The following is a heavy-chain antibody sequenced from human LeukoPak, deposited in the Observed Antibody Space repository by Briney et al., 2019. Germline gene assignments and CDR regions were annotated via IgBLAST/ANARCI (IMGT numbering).Heavy chain of an antibody. Sequence: SETLSLTCTVSGGSISSYYWSWIRQPPGKGLEWIGYIYYSGSTNYNPSLTSRVTISVDTSKNQFSLKLSSVTAADTAVYYCARGGYSYGLFDYWGQGTLVTVSS. CDR3: ARGGYSYGLFDY. V-gene: IGHV4-59*01. J-gene: IGHJ4*02. CDR1: GGSISSYY. CDR2: IYYSGST. D-gene: IGHD5-18*01.